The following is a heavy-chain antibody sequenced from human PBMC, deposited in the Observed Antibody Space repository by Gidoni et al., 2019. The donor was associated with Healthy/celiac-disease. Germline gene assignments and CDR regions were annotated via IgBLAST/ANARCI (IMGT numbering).Heavy chain of an antibody. D-gene: IGHD2-2*01. J-gene: IGHJ4*02. Sequence: QLQLQESGPGLVKPSETLSLTCTVSGCSISSSSYYWGWTRQPPGKGLGWIGSIYYSGSTYYNPSLESRVTISVDTSKNQFSRKLSSVTAADTAVYYCARTDRYCSSTSCYVGLFDYWGQGTLVTVSS. CDR2: IYYSGST. CDR3: ARTDRYCSSTSCYVGLFDY. CDR1: GCSISSSSYY. V-gene: IGHV4-39*01.